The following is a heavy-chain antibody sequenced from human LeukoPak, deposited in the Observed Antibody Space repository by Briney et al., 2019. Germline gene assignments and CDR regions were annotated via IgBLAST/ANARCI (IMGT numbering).Heavy chain of an antibody. J-gene: IGHJ3*02. D-gene: IGHD3-22*01. CDR3: ARAQTYYYDSSGYPIDAFDI. V-gene: IGHV4-34*01. CDR1: GGSFSGYY. Sequence: SETLSLTCAVYGGSFSGYYWSWICQPPGKGLEWIGEINHSGSTNYNPSLKSRVTISVDTSKNQFSLKLSSVTAADTAVYYCARAQTYYYDSSGYPIDAFDIWGQGTMVTVSS. CDR2: INHSGST.